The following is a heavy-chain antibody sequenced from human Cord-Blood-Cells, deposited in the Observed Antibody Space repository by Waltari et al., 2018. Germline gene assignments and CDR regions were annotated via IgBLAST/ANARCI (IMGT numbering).Heavy chain of an antibody. CDR2: IKQDGSEK. CDR3: ARDMSSVAGLFDY. D-gene: IGHD6-19*01. CDR1: GFTFSSYW. V-gene: IGHV3-7*01. Sequence: EVQLVESGGGLVQPGGSLRRSCAASGFTFSSYWMSWVRQAPGKGLEWVANIKQDGSEKYYVDSVKGRFTISRDNAKNSLYLQMNSLRAEDTAVYYCARDMSSVAGLFDYWGQGTLVTVSS. J-gene: IGHJ4*02.